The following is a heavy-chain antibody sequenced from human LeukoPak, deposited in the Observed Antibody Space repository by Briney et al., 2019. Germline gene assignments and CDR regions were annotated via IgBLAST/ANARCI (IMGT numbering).Heavy chain of an antibody. D-gene: IGHD3-9*01. CDR2: ITGSGASI. V-gene: IGHV3-23*01. J-gene: IGHJ4*02. CDR3: AKWGDYDILTGYYVSDF. Sequence: ASLRLSCAASGFIFRNYAMSWVRQAPGKGLEWVSAITGSGASIYYADSVKGRFTISRDNSKNTLYVEMNTLRAEDTAVYYCAKWGDYDILTGYYVSDFWGQGTLVTVSS. CDR1: GFIFRNYA.